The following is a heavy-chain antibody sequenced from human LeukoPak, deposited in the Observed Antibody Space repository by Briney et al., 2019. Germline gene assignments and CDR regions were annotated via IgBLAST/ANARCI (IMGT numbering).Heavy chain of an antibody. Sequence: GGSLRLSCAASGFTVSSNYMSWVRQAPGKGLEWVSVIYSGGSTYYADSVKGRFTISRDNAKNSLYLQMNSLRAEDTAVYYCARDYLSIAAAGYFDYWGQGTLVTVSS. J-gene: IGHJ4*02. CDR1: GFTVSSNY. V-gene: IGHV3-53*01. CDR2: IYSGGST. CDR3: ARDYLSIAAAGYFDY. D-gene: IGHD6-13*01.